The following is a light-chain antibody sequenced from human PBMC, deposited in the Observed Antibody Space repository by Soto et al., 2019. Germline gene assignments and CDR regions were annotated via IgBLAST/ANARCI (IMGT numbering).Light chain of an antibody. V-gene: IGKV3-20*01. CDR3: QQYGSPPWA. CDR1: QSVGSNF. J-gene: IGKJ1*01. Sequence: IVLTQSPGTLSLSPGERATLSCRDSQSVGSNFLAWYQQKRGQAPRILTYAASNRASGIPDRFSGSGSGSDFTLTISRLEPEDFAVYYCQQYGSPPWAFGQGTRVKI. CDR2: AAS.